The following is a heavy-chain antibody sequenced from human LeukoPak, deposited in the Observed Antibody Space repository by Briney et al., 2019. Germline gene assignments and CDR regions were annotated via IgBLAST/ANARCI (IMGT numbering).Heavy chain of an antibody. Sequence: PSETVSLTCTVSGGSISSYYWSWIRQPPGKGLEWIGYIYYSGSTNYNPSLKSRVTISVDTSKNQFSLKLSSVTAADTAVYYCASHYFDDAFDVWGQGTMVTVSS. V-gene: IGHV4-59*08. CDR2: IYYSGST. CDR3: ASHYFDDAFDV. J-gene: IGHJ3*01. CDR1: GGSISSYY. D-gene: IGHD3-10*01.